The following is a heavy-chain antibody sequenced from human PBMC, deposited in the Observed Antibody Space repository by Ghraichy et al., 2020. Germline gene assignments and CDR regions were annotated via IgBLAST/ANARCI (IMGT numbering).Heavy chain of an antibody. Sequence: SQTLSLTCTVSGGSISSSSYYWGWIRQPPGKGLEWIGSIYYSGSTYYNPSLKSRVTISVDTSKNQFSLKLSSVTAADTAVYYCASPTLGYCSSTSCIPWGQGTLVTVSS. V-gene: IGHV4-39*01. D-gene: IGHD2-2*01. CDR1: GGSISSSSYY. CDR3: ASPTLGYCSSTSCIP. CDR2: IYYSGST. J-gene: IGHJ5*02.